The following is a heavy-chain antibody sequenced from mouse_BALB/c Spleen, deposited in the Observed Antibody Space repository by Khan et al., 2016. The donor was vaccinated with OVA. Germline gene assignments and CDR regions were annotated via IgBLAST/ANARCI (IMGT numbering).Heavy chain of an antibody. CDR2: IYPGSGYT. CDR3: ARADYGGFAY. V-gene: IGHV1-77*01. Sequence: QVRLQQSGPDLVKPGASVKMSCKASGYTFTDFLISWVKQRPGQGLEWIGEIYPGSGYTYYNEKFRGKAILTSDKSSNTAYMQLNSLTSEDSAVYFCARADYGGFAYWGQGALVTVSA. CDR1: GYTFTDFL. D-gene: IGHD1-1*01. J-gene: IGHJ3*01.